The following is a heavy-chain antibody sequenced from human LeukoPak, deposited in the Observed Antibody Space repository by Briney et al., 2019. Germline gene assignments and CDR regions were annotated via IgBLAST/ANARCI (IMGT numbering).Heavy chain of an antibody. Sequence: KPGGSLRLSCAASGFTFSSYSMNWVRQAPGKRLEWVSSISSSSSYIYYADSVKGRFTISRDNAKNSLYLQMNSLRAEDTAVYYCARADILTGYYFDYWGQGTLVTVSS. CDR1: GFTFSSYS. D-gene: IGHD3-9*01. CDR2: ISSSSSYI. CDR3: ARADILTGYYFDY. V-gene: IGHV3-21*01. J-gene: IGHJ4*02.